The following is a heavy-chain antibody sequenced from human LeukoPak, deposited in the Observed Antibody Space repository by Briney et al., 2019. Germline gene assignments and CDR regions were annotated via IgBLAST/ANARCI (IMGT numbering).Heavy chain of an antibody. Sequence: SETLSLTCAVYGGSFSGYYWSWIRQPPGKGLEWIGEINHSGSTNYNPSLKSRVTISVDTSKNQFSLKLSSVTAADTAVYHCARGDMYYYDSSGYYRRPFDYWGQGTLVTVSS. CDR2: INHSGST. CDR3: ARGDMYYYDSSGYYRRPFDY. CDR1: GGSFSGYY. D-gene: IGHD3-22*01. V-gene: IGHV4-34*01. J-gene: IGHJ4*02.